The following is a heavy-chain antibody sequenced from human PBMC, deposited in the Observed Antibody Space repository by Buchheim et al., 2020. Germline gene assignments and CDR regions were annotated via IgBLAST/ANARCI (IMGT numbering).Heavy chain of an antibody. J-gene: IGHJ6*02. CDR1: GFTFSSYW. CDR2: IKQDGSEK. Sequence: EVQLVESGGGLVQPGGSLRLSCAASGFTFSSYWMSWVRQAPGKGLEWVANIKQDGSEKYYVDSMKGRFTISRDNAKNSLYLQMNSLRAEDTAVYYCARDMPQYYYYYYGMDVWGQGTT. D-gene: IGHD2-2*01. CDR3: ARDMPQYYYYYYGMDV. V-gene: IGHV3-7*01.